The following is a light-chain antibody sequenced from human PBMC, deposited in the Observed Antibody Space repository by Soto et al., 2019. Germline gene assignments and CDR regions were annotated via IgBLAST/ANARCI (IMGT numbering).Light chain of an antibody. CDR2: SDV. J-gene: IGLJ2*01. CDR3: AAWDDTLRARV. V-gene: IGLV1-44*01. Sequence: QSVLTQPPSASGTPGQRVTISCSGSNSNIGRNTVSWYQQVPGTAPKSLIYSDVQRPSGVPDRISGSRSGTSASLAISGLQSGDEAEYYCAAWDDTLRARVFGGGTKLTVL. CDR1: NSNIGRNT.